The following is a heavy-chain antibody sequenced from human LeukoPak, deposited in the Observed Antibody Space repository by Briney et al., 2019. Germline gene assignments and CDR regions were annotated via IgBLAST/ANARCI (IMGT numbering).Heavy chain of an antibody. D-gene: IGHD3-10*01. CDR1: VYSISDGYY. J-gene: IGHJ4*02. CDR3: ARDGSRGLSYFDY. V-gene: IGHV4-38-2*02. CDR2: IYHSGGT. Sequence: SETLSLTCVVSVYSISDGYYWGWIRQPPGKGLEWIGSIYHSGGTYYNPSLMSRVTISVDTSKNQFSLNLRSVTAADTAVYYCARDGSRGLSYFDYWGQGTLVTVSS.